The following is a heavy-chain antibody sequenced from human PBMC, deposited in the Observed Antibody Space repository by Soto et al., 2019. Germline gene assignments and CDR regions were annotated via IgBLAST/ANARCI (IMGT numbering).Heavy chain of an antibody. J-gene: IGHJ4*02. CDR1: GYTFTSYA. V-gene: IGHV1-3*01. Sequence: GASVKVSCKASGYTFTSYAMHWVRQAPGQRLEWMGWINAGNGNTKYSQKFQGRVTITRDTSASTAYMELSSLRSEDTAVYYCARTYMVRGVITPIGLNYWGQGTLVTVSS. CDR3: ARTYMVRGVITPIGLNY. D-gene: IGHD3-10*01. CDR2: INAGNGNT.